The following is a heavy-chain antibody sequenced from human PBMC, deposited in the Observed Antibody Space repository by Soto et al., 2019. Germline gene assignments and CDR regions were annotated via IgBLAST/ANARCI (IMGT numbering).Heavy chain of an antibody. J-gene: IGHJ4*02. CDR1: GGSISSGGYY. CDR2: IYYSGST. D-gene: IGHD3-9*01. V-gene: IGHV4-31*03. Sequence: QVQLQESGPGLVKPSQTLSLTCTVSGGSISSGGYYWSWIRQHPGKGLEWIGYIYYSGSTYYNPSLKSRVTISVDTSKKQFSLKLSSVTAADTAVYYCAREREDYDILTGYYYYFDYWGQGTLVTVSS. CDR3: AREREDYDILTGYYYYFDY.